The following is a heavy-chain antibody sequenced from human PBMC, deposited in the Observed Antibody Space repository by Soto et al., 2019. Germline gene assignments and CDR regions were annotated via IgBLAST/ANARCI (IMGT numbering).Heavy chain of an antibody. V-gene: IGHV4-34*01. CDR1: EGSLDPYY. CDR3: ARGVGYAGVDY. CDR2: INHSGST. Sequence: AVHEGSLDPYYWSWIRQPPGKGLEWIGEINHSGSTTYNPSLKSRVTISVDRSKNQFSLKLSSVTAADMALYYCARGVGYAGVDYWGQG. D-gene: IGHD5-12*01. J-gene: IGHJ4*02.